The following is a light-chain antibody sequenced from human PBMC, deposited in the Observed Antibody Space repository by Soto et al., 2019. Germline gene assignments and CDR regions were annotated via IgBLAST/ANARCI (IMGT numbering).Light chain of an antibody. CDR1: SSDIGGYNY. CDR2: EVS. Sequence: QSALTQPASVSGSPGQSITISCTGTSSDIGGYNYVSWYQQHPGNAPKVIIYEVSNRPPGVSYRFSGSKSANMASLTISGLQAEDEADYYCTSYTTTSTGVFGGGTQLTVL. CDR3: TSYTTTSTGV. V-gene: IGLV2-14*01. J-gene: IGLJ3*02.